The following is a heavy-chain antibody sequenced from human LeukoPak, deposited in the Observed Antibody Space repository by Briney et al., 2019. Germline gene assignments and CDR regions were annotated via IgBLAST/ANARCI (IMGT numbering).Heavy chain of an antibody. CDR2: IYYSGNT. V-gene: IGHV4-39*01. CDR1: GGSISSNSYY. CDR3: ARHVATNYYYNYYGLDV. Sequence: SETLSLTCAVSGGSISSNSYYWGWVRQSPGKGLEWIGAIYYSGNTYYSPSLKSRVTISADTSKNQFSLNLSAVPAADAATYYCARHVATNYYYNYYGLDVWGQGTTVTVSS. J-gene: IGHJ6*02.